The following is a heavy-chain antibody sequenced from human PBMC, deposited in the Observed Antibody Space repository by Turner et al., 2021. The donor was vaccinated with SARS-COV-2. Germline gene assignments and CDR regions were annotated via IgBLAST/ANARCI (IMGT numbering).Heavy chain of an antibody. CDR3: AREDEVRFLEWLPPFDY. CDR2: IWYDGSNK. Sequence: QVQLVESGGGVVQPGRSLRLACAAYGFPFRSCGLHWVRQAPGKGLEWVAVIWYDGSNKYYADSVKGRFTISRDNSKNTLYLQMNSLRAEDTAVYYCAREDEVRFLEWLPPFDYWGQGTLVTVSS. V-gene: IGHV3-33*01. J-gene: IGHJ4*02. D-gene: IGHD3-3*01. CDR1: GFPFRSCG.